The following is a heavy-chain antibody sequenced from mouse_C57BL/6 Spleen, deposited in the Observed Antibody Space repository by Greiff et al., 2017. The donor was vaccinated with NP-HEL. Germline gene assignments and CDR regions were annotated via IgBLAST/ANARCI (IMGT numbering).Heavy chain of an antibody. CDR3: ANYYGSSSRFAY. CDR1: GYTFTDYY. CDR2: INPNNGGT. J-gene: IGHJ3*01. D-gene: IGHD1-1*01. V-gene: IGHV1-26*01. Sequence: VQLQQSGPELVKPGASVKISCKASGYTFTDYYMNWVKQSHGKSLEWIGDINPNNGGTSYNQKFKGKATLTVDKSSSTAYMELRSLTSEDSAVYFCANYYGSSSRFAYWGQGTLVTVSA.